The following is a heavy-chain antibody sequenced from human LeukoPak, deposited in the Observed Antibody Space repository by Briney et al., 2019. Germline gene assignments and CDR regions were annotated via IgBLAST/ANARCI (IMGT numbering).Heavy chain of an antibody. CDR1: GFTFSNYW. V-gene: IGHV3-7*01. J-gene: IGHJ6*02. CDR2: IKQDGSEK. Sequence: PGGSLRLSCAVSGFTFSNYWMSWVRQAPGKGLEWVANIKQDGSEKYYVDSVKGRSTISRDNAKNSLYLQMNSLRAEDTAVYYCARDGSWGQGTTVTVSS. CDR3: ARDGS.